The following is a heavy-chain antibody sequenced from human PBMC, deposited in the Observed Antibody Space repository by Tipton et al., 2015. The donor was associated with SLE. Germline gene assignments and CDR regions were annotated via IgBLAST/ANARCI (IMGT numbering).Heavy chain of an antibody. CDR2: IYYTGAA. V-gene: IGHV4-59*01. CDR1: GGSINSYF. J-gene: IGHJ4*02. Sequence: TLSLTCTVSGGSINSYFWTWIRQSPGKGLEWIGFIYYTGAAKYNPSLRGRVTMSVDTAKNQISPNLGSVTAADTAVYYCARGPSGYTYGFDSWGQGALVNVSS. D-gene: IGHD5-18*01. CDR3: ARGPSGYTYGFDS.